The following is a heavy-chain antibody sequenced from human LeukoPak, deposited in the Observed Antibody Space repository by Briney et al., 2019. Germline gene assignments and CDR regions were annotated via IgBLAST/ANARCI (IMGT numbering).Heavy chain of an antibody. CDR1: GFSVSGNY. J-gene: IGHJ6*03. Sequence: GGSLRLSCAGSGFSVSGNYMSWVRQAPGKGLEWVSIIQSGGSTYYVDSVKDRFTISRNNSKNTLYLQMTSLRVEDTAVYYCARGGALDVWGKGTTVIVSS. CDR3: ARGGALDV. CDR2: IQSGGST. V-gene: IGHV3-53*01.